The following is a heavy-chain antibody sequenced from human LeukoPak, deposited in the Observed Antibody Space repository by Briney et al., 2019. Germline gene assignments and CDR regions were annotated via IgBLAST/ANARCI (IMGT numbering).Heavy chain of an antibody. Sequence: ASVKVSCKASGYTFTGHYMHWVRQAPGQGHKGMGWINPNSGDTNYAQKFQGRVTMTRATSISTAYMELSRLSFDDTAVYYCAREAVIRGIIITNFDYWGQGTLVTVSS. J-gene: IGHJ4*02. CDR1: GYTFTGHY. CDR3: AREAVIRGIIITNFDY. V-gene: IGHV1-2*02. D-gene: IGHD3-10*01. CDR2: INPNSGDT.